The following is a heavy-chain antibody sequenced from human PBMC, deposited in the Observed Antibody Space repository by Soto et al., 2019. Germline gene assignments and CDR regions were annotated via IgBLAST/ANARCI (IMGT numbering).Heavy chain of an antibody. D-gene: IGHD6-13*01. CDR3: ARHAPPGVAAPFHH. J-gene: IGHJ4*02. CDR1: GGYFSGYY. Sequence: PSETLSLTCSFYGGYFSGYYWILIRPPPGKGLEWIGSIYYSGSTYYNPSLTRRVTVSVDTSTNEVSLKLTSVTASDTAVYYCARHAPPGVAAPFHHWGQGTRVTVSA. CDR2: IYYSGST. V-gene: IGHV4-34*01.